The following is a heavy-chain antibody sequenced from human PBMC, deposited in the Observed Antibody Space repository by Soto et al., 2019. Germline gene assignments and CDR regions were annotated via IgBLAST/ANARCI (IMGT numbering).Heavy chain of an antibody. Sequence: SETLSLTCTVSGGSISNYYWSWIRQPPGRGLEWIGHIFYSGSTNYNPALKSRVTISVDTSKSQFSLKLSSVTAADTAVYYCAKDSGSQYLDSWGPGTLVTVSS. V-gene: IGHV4-59*01. D-gene: IGHD1-1*01. CDR2: IFYSGST. J-gene: IGHJ4*02. CDR3: AKDSGSQYLDS. CDR1: GGSISNYY.